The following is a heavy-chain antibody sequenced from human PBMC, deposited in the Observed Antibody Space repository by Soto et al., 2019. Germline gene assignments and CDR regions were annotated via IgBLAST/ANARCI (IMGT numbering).Heavy chain of an antibody. J-gene: IGHJ4*02. CDR1: GFSFDDYA. CDR3: VKGVHLSLQDRLDS. CDR2: LNWNGDNI. V-gene: IGHV3-9*01. Sequence: VQLVESGGGLVEPGRSLRLSCTGSGFSFDDYAFHWVRQRPGKGLEWVSGLNWNGDNIAYADSVRGRFTISRDNGKNSLYLQMNGLRPDDTAFYYCVKGVHLSLQDRLDSWGQETLVTVSS. D-gene: IGHD2-8*01.